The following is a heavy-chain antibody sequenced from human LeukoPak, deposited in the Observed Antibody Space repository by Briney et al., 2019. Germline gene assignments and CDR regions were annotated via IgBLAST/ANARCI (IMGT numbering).Heavy chain of an antibody. Sequence: GASVKVSCKASGDTFTSYVISWVRQAPVQGLEWMGWISAYNGNTNYAQKLQGRVTMTTDTSTSTALMELRRLRSDDTAVYYCARDLPLTYYYGSGSFESFDYWGQGTLVTVSS. V-gene: IGHV1-18*01. J-gene: IGHJ4*02. CDR3: ARDLPLTYYYGSGSFESFDY. D-gene: IGHD3-10*01. CDR1: GDTFTSYV. CDR2: ISAYNGNT.